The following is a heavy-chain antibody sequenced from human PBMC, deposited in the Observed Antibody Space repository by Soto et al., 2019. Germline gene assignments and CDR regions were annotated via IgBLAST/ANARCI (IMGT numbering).Heavy chain of an antibody. Sequence: SVKVSCKASGGTFSSYAISWVRQAPGQGLEWMGGIIPIFGTANYAQKFQGRVTITTDASTSTAYMELRSLRSDDTAVYYCARVIAYYYDSSGYLGEDAFDIWGQGTMVTVSS. D-gene: IGHD3-22*01. V-gene: IGHV1-69*05. J-gene: IGHJ3*02. CDR2: IIPIFGTA. CDR3: ARVIAYYYDSSGYLGEDAFDI. CDR1: GGTFSSYA.